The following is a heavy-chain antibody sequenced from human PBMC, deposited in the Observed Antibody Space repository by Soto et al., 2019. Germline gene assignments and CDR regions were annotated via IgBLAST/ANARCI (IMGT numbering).Heavy chain of an antibody. Sequence: GGSLRLSCAASGFTFSRYGMHWVRQAPGKGLEWVAVIWNDGSDSTHADSVKGRFTISRDNAKNTLYLQMNSLRAEDTAVYFCVRDDPGLGMDYWGLGTLVTVSS. V-gene: IGHV3-33*03. CDR1: GFTFSRYG. J-gene: IGHJ4*02. CDR3: VRDDPGLGMDY. D-gene: IGHD1-1*01. CDR2: IWNDGSDS.